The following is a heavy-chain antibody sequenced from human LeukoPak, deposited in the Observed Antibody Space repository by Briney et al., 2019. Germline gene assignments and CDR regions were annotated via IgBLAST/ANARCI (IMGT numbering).Heavy chain of an antibody. CDR1: GFTFSSYG. J-gene: IGHJ4*02. Sequence: GSLRLSCAASGFTFSSYGMHWVRQAPGKGLEWVAVIWYDGSNKYYADSVKGRFTIFRDNSKNTLYLQMNSLRAEDTAVYYCAKDYGGNFLFDYWGQGTLVTVSS. CDR2: IWYDGSNK. CDR3: AKDYGGNFLFDY. D-gene: IGHD4-23*01. V-gene: IGHV3-33*06.